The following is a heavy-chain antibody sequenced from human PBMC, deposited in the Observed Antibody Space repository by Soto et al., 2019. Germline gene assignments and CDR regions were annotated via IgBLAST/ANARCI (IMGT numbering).Heavy chain of an antibody. CDR3: ARDKDYYDSSGPEDDAFDI. D-gene: IGHD3-22*01. CDR1: GGSISSGGYY. CDR2: IYYSGST. J-gene: IGHJ3*02. Sequence: QVQLQESGPGLVKPSQTLSLTCTVSGGSISSGGYYWSWIRQHPGKGLEWIGYIYYSGSTFYNPSLKSRVTISVDTSKNQFSPKLTSVTAADTAVYYCARDKDYYDSSGPEDDAFDIWGQGTMVTVSS. V-gene: IGHV4-31*03.